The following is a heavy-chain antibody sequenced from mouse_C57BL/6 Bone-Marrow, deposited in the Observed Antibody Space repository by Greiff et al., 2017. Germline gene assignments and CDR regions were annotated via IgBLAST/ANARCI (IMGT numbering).Heavy chain of an antibody. D-gene: IGHD1-1*01. Sequence: VQLQQSGAELVRPGASVKLSCTASGFNIKDDYMNWVKQRPEQGLEWIGWIYPENGDTEYDAKFQGKATITADTSSNTAYLQLSSLTSEDTAVYDCAAERGEGEDGGGYYFDYWGQGTTLTVSS. CDR3: AAERGEGEDGGGYYFDY. CDR2: IYPENGDT. J-gene: IGHJ2*01. V-gene: IGHV14-4*01. CDR1: GFNIKDDY.